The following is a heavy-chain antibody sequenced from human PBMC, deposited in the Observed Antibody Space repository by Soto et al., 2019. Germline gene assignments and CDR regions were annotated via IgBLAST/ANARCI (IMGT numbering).Heavy chain of an antibody. J-gene: IGHJ4*02. CDR1: GFTFSSYG. D-gene: IGHD5-18*01. Sequence: QPGGSLRLSCAASGFTFSSYGMHWVRQAPGKGLEWVAVISYDGSNKYYADSVKGRFTISRDNSKNTLYLQMNSLRAEDTAVYYCAKEHGIQLWRSFDYWGQGTLVTVSS. V-gene: IGHV3-30*18. CDR3: AKEHGIQLWRSFDY. CDR2: ISYDGSNK.